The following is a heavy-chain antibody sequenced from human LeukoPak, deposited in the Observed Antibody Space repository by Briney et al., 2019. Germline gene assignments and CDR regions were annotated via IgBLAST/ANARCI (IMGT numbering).Heavy chain of an antibody. V-gene: IGHV1-18*01. CDR2: INTNKGNT. CDR3: ARGSGSSWYSGYCDY. J-gene: IGHJ4*02. D-gene: IGHD6-13*01. Sequence: ASLKVSSKASGFTFTNYGVNRVRQAPGQGLEWMGWINTNKGNTNYAQKLQGRVTMTTDTSTSTAYMDLRSLRSYDTAGYDCARGSGSSWYSGYCDYWGQGTLVTVSS. CDR1: GFTFTNYG.